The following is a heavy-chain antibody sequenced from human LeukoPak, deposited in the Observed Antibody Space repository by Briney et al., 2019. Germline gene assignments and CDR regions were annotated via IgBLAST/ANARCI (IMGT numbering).Heavy chain of an antibody. CDR3: ARDRGISWYDY. CDR1: GFTFSSYA. CDR2: ISGSGGNT. V-gene: IGHV3-23*01. D-gene: IGHD6-13*01. Sequence: GGSPRLSCAASGFTFSSYAMSWVRQAPGKGLEWVSAISGSGGNTYYADSVKGRFTISRDSSKNTLFLQMNSLRAEDTAVYFCARDRGISWYDYWGQGTLVTVSS. J-gene: IGHJ4*02.